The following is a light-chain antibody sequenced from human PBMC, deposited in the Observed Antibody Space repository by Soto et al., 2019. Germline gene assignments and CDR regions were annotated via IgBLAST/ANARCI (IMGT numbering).Light chain of an antibody. CDR1: QSLSSSY. V-gene: IGKV3-20*01. CDR2: GAS. Sequence: EIVLTQSPGTLSLSPGERVTLSCRASQSLSSSYLAWYQQKPGQAPRLLIYGASSRATGIPDRFSGSGSGTDFTLTITRLEPEDLAVYYCQQYDDSPITFGHGTRLEIK. J-gene: IGKJ5*01. CDR3: QQYDDSPIT.